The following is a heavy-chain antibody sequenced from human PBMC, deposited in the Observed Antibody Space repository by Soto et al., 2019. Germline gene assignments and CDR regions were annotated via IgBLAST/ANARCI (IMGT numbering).Heavy chain of an antibody. CDR1: GGSISSGDYY. Sequence: SETLSLTCTVSGGSISSGDYYWSWIRQPPGKGLEWIGYIYYSGSTYYNPSLKSRVTISVDTSKNQFSLKLSSVTAADTAVYYCARDPRFLEWLPPLDYYYGMDVWGQGTTVTVSS. CDR3: ARDPRFLEWLPPLDYYYGMDV. J-gene: IGHJ6*02. CDR2: IYYSGST. D-gene: IGHD3-3*01. V-gene: IGHV4-30-4*01.